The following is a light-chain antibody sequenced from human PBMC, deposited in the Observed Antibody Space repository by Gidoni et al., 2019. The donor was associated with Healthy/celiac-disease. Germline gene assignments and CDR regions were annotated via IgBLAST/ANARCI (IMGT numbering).Light chain of an antibody. Sequence: QLVLTHSPSASASLGASVKPTCTLRSGHSSYAIAWHQQQPEQGPRYLMKLNSDGSHSKGDGIPDRVSGSSSGAERYLTIASRQSEDEADYYCQTWGTGIWVFGGGTKLTVL. CDR2: LNSDGSH. J-gene: IGLJ3*02. V-gene: IGLV4-69*01. CDR3: QTWGTGIWV. CDR1: SGHSSYA.